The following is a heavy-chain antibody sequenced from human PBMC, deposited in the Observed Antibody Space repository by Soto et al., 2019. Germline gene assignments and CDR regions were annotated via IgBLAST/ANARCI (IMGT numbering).Heavy chain of an antibody. CDR2: ILPIFGTT. J-gene: IGHJ6*02. V-gene: IGHV1-69*01. D-gene: IGHD7-27*01. CDR1: GGTFNTYN. Sequence: QVQLVQSGAEVKKPGSSVKVSCKASGGTFNTYNINWVRQAPGQGLEWMGGILPIFGTTNYAQRFQGRVTITADDSTSPAYMELSTLRSEDTSVYYCARDETGDSYYYYYGMDVWGQGTTVTVTS. CDR3: ARDETGDSYYYYYGMDV.